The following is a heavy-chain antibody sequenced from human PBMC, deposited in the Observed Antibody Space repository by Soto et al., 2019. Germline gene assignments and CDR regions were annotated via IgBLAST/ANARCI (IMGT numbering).Heavy chain of an antibody. CDR3: ARPLLGNTVDL. Sequence: QAQLLQSGAEVKKPGASVKVSCKASGYTFINYFIHWVRQAPGQRLEWIGIVDPSRGSADYAQKFQGRGTMTTDVSTRTVFMDLSSLRSEDTAVYYCARPLLGNTVDLWGQGTTVIVSS. CDR2: VDPSRGSA. D-gene: IGHD1-7*01. J-gene: IGHJ3*01. V-gene: IGHV1-46*01. CDR1: GYTFINYF.